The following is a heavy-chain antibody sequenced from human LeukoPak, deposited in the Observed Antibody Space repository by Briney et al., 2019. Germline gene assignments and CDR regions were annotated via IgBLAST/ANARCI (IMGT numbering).Heavy chain of an antibody. J-gene: IGHJ4*02. CDR3: ARDGVAGITRDYFDY. CDR2: ISSSSSSYT. D-gene: IGHD2-21*01. CDR1: GFTFSDYY. V-gene: IGHV3-11*06. Sequence: GGSLRLSCAASGFTFSDYYMSWIRQAPGKGLEWVSYISSSSSSYTNYADSVKGRFTISRDNAKNSLYLQMNSLRAEDTAVYYCARDGVAGITRDYFDYWGQGTLVTVSS.